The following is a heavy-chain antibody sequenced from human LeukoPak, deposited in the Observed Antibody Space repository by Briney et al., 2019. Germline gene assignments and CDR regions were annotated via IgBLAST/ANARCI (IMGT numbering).Heavy chain of an antibody. D-gene: IGHD2-2*01. CDR3: ARKTLIVVVPAAVLD. V-gene: IGHV4-34*01. CDR1: GGSFSGYY. CDR2: INHSGST. Sequence: SETLSLTCAVYGGSFSGYYWSWIRQPPGKGLEWIGEINHSGSTNYNPSLKSRVTISVDTSKNQFSLKLSSVTAADTAVYYCARKTLIVVVPAAVLDWGQGTLVTVSS. J-gene: IGHJ4*02.